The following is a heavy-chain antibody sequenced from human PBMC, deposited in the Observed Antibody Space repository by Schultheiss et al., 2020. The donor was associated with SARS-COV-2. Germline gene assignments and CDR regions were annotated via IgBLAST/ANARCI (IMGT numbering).Heavy chain of an antibody. CDR2: IYYSGST. D-gene: IGHD3-22*01. CDR1: GGSISSGGYY. Sequence: SETLSLTCTVSGGSISSGGYYWSWIRQPPGKGLEWIGSIYYSGSTYYNPSLKSRVTISVDTSKNQFSLKLSSVTAADTAVYYCTTPTDYYDSSGYARYYYYGMDVWGQGTTVTVSS. J-gene: IGHJ6*02. V-gene: IGHV4-31*03. CDR3: TTPTDYYDSSGYARYYYYGMDV.